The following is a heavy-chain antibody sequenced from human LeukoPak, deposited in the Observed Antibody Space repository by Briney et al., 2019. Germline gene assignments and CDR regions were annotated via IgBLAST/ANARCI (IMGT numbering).Heavy chain of an antibody. D-gene: IGHD3-3*01. CDR2: IWYDGSNK. CDR1: GFTFSSYG. Sequence: PGGSLRLSCAASGFTFSSYGMHWVRQAPGKGLEWVAVIWYDGSNKYYADSVKGRFTISRDNSKNTLYLQMNSLRAEDTAVYYCAKDFGFWSGSTLNWFDPWGQGTLVTVSS. CDR3: AKDFGFWSGSTLNWFDP. J-gene: IGHJ5*02. V-gene: IGHV3-33*06.